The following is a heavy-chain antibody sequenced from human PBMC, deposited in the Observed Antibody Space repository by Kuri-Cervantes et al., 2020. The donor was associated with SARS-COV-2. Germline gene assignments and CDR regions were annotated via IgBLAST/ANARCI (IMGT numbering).Heavy chain of an antibody. J-gene: IGHJ5*02. D-gene: IGHD3-10*01. CDR2: ISGSGGST. CDR1: GFTFSSYA. V-gene: IGHV3-23*01. CDR3: ARGGEDAVQETRNWFEP. Sequence: GESLKISCAASGFTFSSYAMSWVRQAPGKGLEWVSAISGSGGSTYYADSVKGRFTISRDNGQKSLFLQMNSLRADDTAVYYCARGGEDAVQETRNWFEPWGQGTLVTVSS.